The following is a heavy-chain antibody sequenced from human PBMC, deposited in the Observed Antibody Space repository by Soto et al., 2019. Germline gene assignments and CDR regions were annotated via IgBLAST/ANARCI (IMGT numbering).Heavy chain of an antibody. D-gene: IGHD3-3*01. Sequence: SETLSLTCAVYGGSFSGYYWSWIRQPPGKGLEWIGEINHSGSTNYNPSLKSRVTISVDTSKNQFSLKLSSVTAADTAVYYCARTVGFWSGYFTNWFDPWGQGTLVTVSS. J-gene: IGHJ5*02. V-gene: IGHV4-34*01. CDR1: GGSFSGYY. CDR2: INHSGST. CDR3: ARTVGFWSGYFTNWFDP.